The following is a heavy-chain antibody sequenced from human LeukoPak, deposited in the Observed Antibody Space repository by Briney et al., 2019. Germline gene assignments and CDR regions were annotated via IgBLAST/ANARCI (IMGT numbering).Heavy chain of an antibody. V-gene: IGHV4-30-4*01. CDR1: GGSISSGDYY. CDR3: ARPYYYDSRIDP. D-gene: IGHD3-22*01. J-gene: IGHJ5*02. CDR2: TYYSGST. Sequence: SETLSLTCTVSGGSISSGDYYWSWIRQPPGKGLEWIGYTYYSGSTYYNPSLESRATISVDTSKNQFSLKLTSVTAADTAVYYCARPYYYDSRIDPWGQGTLVTVSS.